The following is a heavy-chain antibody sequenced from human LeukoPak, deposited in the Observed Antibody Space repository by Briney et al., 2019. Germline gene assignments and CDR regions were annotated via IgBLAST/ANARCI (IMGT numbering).Heavy chain of an antibody. CDR3: ARYKDSSGWYGWFDP. J-gene: IGHJ5*02. Sequence: ASVNVSCKASGYTFTGYYMHWVRQAPGQGLEWMGWINPNSGGTNYAQKFQGRVTMTRDTSISTAYMELSRLRSDDTAVYYCARYKDSSGWYGWFDPWGQGTLVTVSS. V-gene: IGHV1-2*02. CDR1: GYTFTGYY. D-gene: IGHD6-19*01. CDR2: INPNSGGT.